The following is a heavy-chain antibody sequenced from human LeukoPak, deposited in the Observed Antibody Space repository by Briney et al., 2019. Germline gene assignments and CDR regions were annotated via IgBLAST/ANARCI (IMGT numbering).Heavy chain of an antibody. Sequence: SETLSLTCTVSGGSISSFYWSWIRQSAGMGLEWIGRIYTSGSTNYNPSLKTRVTMSVDTSKNQFSLKLSSVTAADTAVYYCARGDRAVAGAWGWFDPWGQGTLVTVSS. V-gene: IGHV4-4*07. CDR2: IYTSGST. D-gene: IGHD6-19*01. CDR3: ARGDRAVAGAWGWFDP. J-gene: IGHJ5*02. CDR1: GGSISSFY.